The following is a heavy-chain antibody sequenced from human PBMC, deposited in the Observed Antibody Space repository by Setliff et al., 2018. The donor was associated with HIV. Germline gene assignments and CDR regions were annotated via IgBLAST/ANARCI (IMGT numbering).Heavy chain of an antibody. D-gene: IGHD6-19*01. Sequence: ASVKVSCKASGYIFPDYYMSWVLQAPGQELGWMGRINTNSGGTNYAQKFQGRVTMTRDTSIITAYTELSSLRAEDTATYYCARDGRWLGAFDIWGQGTMVTVSS. J-gene: IGHJ3*02. CDR3: ARDGRWLGAFDI. V-gene: IGHV1-2*06. CDR1: GYIFPDYY. CDR2: INTNSGGT.